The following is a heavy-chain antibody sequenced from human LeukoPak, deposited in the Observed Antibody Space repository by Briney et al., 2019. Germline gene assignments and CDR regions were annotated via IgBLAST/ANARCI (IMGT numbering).Heavy chain of an antibody. CDR1: GGSISSYY. J-gene: IGHJ4*02. CDR3: ASSGSYFAGLDY. D-gene: IGHD1-26*01. CDR2: INHSGST. Sequence: SETLSLTCTVSGGSISSYYWSWIRQPPGKGLEWIGEINHSGSTNYNPSLKSRVTISVDTSKNQFSLKLSSVTAADTAVYYCASSGSYFAGLDYWGQGALVTVSS. V-gene: IGHV4-34*01.